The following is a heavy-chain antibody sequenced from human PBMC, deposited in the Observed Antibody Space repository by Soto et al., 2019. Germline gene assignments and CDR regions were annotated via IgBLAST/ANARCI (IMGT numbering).Heavy chain of an antibody. CDR1: GGSISGNY. J-gene: IGHJ6*02. CDR2: IFYNGIT. CDR3: ARDSPRTTAFGPFYYYTMDV. V-gene: IGHV4-59*01. Sequence: QVQLHESGPGLVKPSETLSLTCTVSGGSISGNYGNWIRQPPGKGLEWIGYIFYNGITSYSPSLKRRVSISLDTSKNQISLNLSSVTAADTAVYYCARDSPRTTAFGPFYYYTMDVWGPGTTVTVSS. D-gene: IGHD3-10*01.